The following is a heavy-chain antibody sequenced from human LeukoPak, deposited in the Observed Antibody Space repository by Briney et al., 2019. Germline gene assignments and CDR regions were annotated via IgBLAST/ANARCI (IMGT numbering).Heavy chain of an antibody. CDR3: ARVRFYIVVVLAAVAGNWFDP. CDR1: GYTFTSYG. V-gene: IGHV1-18*01. CDR2: ISAYNGNT. D-gene: IGHD2-2*01. Sequence: ASVKVSCKASGYTFTSYGISWVRQAPGQGLEWMGWISAYNGNTNYAQKLQGRVTMTTDTSTSTAYMELRSLRSDDTAVYYCARVRFYIVVVLAAVAGNWFDPWGQGTLVTVSS. J-gene: IGHJ5*02.